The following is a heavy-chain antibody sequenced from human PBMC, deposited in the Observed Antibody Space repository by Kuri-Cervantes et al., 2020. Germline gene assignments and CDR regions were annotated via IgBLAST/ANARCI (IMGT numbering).Heavy chain of an antibody. V-gene: IGHV1-2*04. Sequence: ASVKVSCKASGYTFTSYAMHWVRQAPGQGLEWMGWINPNSGGTNYAQKFRGWVTMTRDTSISTAYMELSRLRSDDTAVYYCARQASDWFDPWGQGTLVTVSS. J-gene: IGHJ5*02. CDR3: ARQASDWFDP. CDR2: INPNSGGT. CDR1: GYTFTSYA. D-gene: IGHD3-10*01.